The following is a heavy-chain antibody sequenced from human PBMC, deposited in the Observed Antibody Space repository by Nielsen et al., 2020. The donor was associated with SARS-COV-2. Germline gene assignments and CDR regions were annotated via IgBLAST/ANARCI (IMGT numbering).Heavy chain of an antibody. D-gene: IGHD7-27*01. CDR3: ARDNWGRMDV. CDR2: IYTDGST. J-gene: IGHJ6*02. Sequence: GGSLRLSCGASGFTTSSSFMSWVRQAAGKGLDWVSVIYTDGSTSHADSVKGRFTISRDNSKNTLYLQMNSLRAEDTAVYYCARDNWGRMDVWGQGTTVTVSS. V-gene: IGHV3-66*01. CDR1: GFTTSSSF.